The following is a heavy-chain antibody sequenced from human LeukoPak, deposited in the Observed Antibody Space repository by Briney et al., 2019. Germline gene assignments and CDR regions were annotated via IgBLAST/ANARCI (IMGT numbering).Heavy chain of an antibody. J-gene: IGHJ6*02. CDR1: GFTFSSYE. V-gene: IGHV3-48*03. CDR2: ISSSGGTI. Sequence: GGSLRLSCAASGFTFSSYEMNWVRQAPGKGLEWVSYISSSGGTIYYADSVKGRFTISRGNAKNSLYLQMNSLRAEDTAVYYCARDRSRYGMDVWGQGTTVTVSS. CDR3: ARDRSRYGMDV.